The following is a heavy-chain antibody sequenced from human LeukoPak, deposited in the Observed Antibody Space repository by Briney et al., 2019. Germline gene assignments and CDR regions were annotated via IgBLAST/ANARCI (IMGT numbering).Heavy chain of an antibody. V-gene: IGHV3-74*01. CDR3: ARDGDAPMTDFDY. CDR1: GFTFSTFT. J-gene: IGHJ4*02. CDR2: IKTDGSIT. Sequence: PGGSLRLSCAASGFTFSTFTMNWVRQDPGKGLAWVSCIKTDGSITAYAGSVKGRFTISRDNAKNTLYLQMNSLRADDTAVYYCARDGDAPMTDFDYWGQGTLVTVSS. D-gene: IGHD2-21*02.